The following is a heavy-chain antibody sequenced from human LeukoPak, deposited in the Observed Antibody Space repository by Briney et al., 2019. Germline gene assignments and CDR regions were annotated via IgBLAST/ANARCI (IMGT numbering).Heavy chain of an antibody. CDR2: IYPGDSDT. CDR3: ARPPFPGSASSRYQPFES. D-gene: IGHD2-2*01. CDR1: GYNFNTYW. V-gene: IGHV5-51*01. J-gene: IGHJ4*02. Sequence: GESLRISCEASGYNFNTYWIAWVRQVPGKGLEWRGIIYPGDSDTRYNPSFQGHVTISADIFTNTASLQWNTLTASDTAMYYCARPPFPGSASSRYQPFESWGQGTLVTVSS.